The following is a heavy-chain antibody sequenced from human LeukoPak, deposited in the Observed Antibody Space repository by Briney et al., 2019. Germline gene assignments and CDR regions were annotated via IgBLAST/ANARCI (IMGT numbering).Heavy chain of an antibody. CDR2: IGAAGSHI. J-gene: IGHJ3*01. CDR1: GFTFSAYS. CDR3: VRVGSGATRADTLDL. D-gene: IGHD6-19*01. V-gene: IGHV3-21*01. Sequence: KPGGSLRLSCAASGFTFSAYSMNWVRQAPGEGLEWVSSIGAAGSHIYYADSMKGRFTISRDNAKSSLFLQMNSLRAEGTGIYYCVRVGSGATRADTLDLWGQGTMVTVSS.